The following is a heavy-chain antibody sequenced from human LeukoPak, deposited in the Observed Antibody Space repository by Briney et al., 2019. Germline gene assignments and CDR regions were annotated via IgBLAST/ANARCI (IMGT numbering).Heavy chain of an antibody. Sequence: GASVKVSCKASGGTFSSYAISWVRQAPGQGLEWMGGIIPIFGTANYAQKFQGRVTITADESTSTAYMELSSLRSEDTAVYYCARRPRGVIITSYYYYYMDVWGKGTTVTISS. D-gene: IGHD3-10*01. V-gene: IGHV1-69*13. J-gene: IGHJ6*03. CDR3: ARRPRGVIITSYYYYYMDV. CDR2: IIPIFGTA. CDR1: GGTFSSYA.